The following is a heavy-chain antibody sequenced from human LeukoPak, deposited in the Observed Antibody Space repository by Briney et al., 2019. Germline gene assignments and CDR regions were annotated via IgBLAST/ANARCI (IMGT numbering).Heavy chain of an antibody. D-gene: IGHD5-24*01. CDR2: INHSGST. Sequence: PSETLSLTCAVYGGSFSGYYWSWIRQPPGKGLEWIGEINHSGSTNYNPSLKSRVTISVDTSKNQFSLKLSSVTAADTAVYYCARAAGDGYNYCDYWGQRTLVTVSS. CDR3: ARAAGDGYNYCDY. CDR1: GGSFSGYY. J-gene: IGHJ4*02. V-gene: IGHV4-34*01.